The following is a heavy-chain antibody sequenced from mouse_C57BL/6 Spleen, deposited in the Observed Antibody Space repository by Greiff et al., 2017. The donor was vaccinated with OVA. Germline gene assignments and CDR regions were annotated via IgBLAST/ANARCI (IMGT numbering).Heavy chain of an antibody. CDR1: GYTFTSYW. D-gene: IGHD1-1*01. Sequence: QVQLQQPGAELVKPGASVKVSCKASGYTFTSYWMHWVKQRPGQGLEWIGRIHPSDSDTNYTQQFKGKATLTVDKSSRTAYMQLSSLTSEDEAVYYCAIPSSYYDGSSPPWFAYWGQGTMVTVSA. CDR2: IHPSDSDT. V-gene: IGHV1-74*01. CDR3: AIPSSYYDGSSPPWFAY. J-gene: IGHJ3*01.